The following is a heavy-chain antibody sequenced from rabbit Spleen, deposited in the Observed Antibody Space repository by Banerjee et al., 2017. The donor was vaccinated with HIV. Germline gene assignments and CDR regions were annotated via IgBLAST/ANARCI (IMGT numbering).Heavy chain of an antibody. D-gene: IGHD1-1*01. CDR2: IDTGSSGFT. CDR3: ARDTSSSFSSYGMAL. V-gene: IGHV1S40*01. CDR1: GVSFSFSSY. J-gene: IGHJ6*01. Sequence: QSLEESGGDLVKPGASLTLTCTASGVSFSFSSYMCWVRQAPGKGLEWIACIDTGSSGFTYFATWAKGRFTISKTSSTTVTLQVTRLTAADTATYFCARDTSSSFSSYGMALWGPGTLVTVS.